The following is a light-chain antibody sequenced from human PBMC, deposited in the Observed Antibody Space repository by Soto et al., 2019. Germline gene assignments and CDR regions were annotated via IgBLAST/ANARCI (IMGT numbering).Light chain of an antibody. Sequence: DIQMTQSPSSLSASVGDSVTITCRASQSISHFLNWDQQKPGKAPKLLIYAASTLESGVPARFSGSASGTDFTLTISSLLPEDFATYYCQQSYNNPRTFGQGTILEIK. J-gene: IGKJ2*01. CDR3: QQSYNNPRT. CDR2: AAS. V-gene: IGKV1-39*01. CDR1: QSISHF.